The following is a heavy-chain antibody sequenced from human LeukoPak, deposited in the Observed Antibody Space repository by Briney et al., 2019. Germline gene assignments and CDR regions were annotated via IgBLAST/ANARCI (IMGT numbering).Heavy chain of an antibody. J-gene: IGHJ4*02. CDR1: GNSISSYY. V-gene: IGHV4-59*12. D-gene: IGHD4-23*01. CDR2: IYYSGST. Sequence: SETLSLTCTVSGNSISSYYWSWIRQPPGQVLEWIGYIYYSGSTNYNPSLKSRVTISVDTSKNQFSLKLSSVTAADTAVYYCASDYGGNSLSRHFDYWGQGTLVTVSS. CDR3: ASDYGGNSLSRHFDY.